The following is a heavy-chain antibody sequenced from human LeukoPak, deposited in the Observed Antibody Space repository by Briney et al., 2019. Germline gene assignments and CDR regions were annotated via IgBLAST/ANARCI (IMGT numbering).Heavy chain of an antibody. CDR2: VYFTGST. CDR1: GGSFEHYF. D-gene: IGHD5-18*01. V-gene: IGHV4-59*01. J-gene: IGHJ4*02. Sequence: SETLSLTCTVSGGSFEHYFWSWIRQPPGKGLEFIGYVYFTGSTDYSPSLKSRLTISADTSKNQFSLKLRSVTAADTAVYYCASHRRSHGAEYWGQGTLVTVSS. CDR3: ASHRRSHGAEY.